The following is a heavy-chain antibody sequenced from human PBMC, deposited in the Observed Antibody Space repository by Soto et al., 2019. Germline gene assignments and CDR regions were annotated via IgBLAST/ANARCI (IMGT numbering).Heavy chain of an antibody. CDR3: ARWSCTSGPCKTLDY. CDR1: GGSISGYY. J-gene: IGHJ4*02. CDR2: MFYSEPP. V-gene: IGHV4-59*01. Sequence: QVQLQESGPGLLRPSETLSLNCSVSGGSISGYYWSWIRQAPGKGLEYIGHMFYSEPPNLSPSLKSRVAMSVDMSKNQFSLRLISVTAADTAVYFCARWSCTSGPCKTLDYWGQGILVTVSS. D-gene: IGHD2-2*01.